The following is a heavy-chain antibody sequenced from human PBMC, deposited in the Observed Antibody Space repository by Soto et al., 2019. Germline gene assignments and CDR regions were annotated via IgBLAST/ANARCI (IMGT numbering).Heavy chain of an antibody. D-gene: IGHD6-6*01. CDR3: ARSTIAPHLFMYPFAS. CDR2: IYNSGTT. CDR1: GGSISNYY. J-gene: IGHJ5*01. V-gene: IGHV4-59*08. Sequence: PSETLSLTCTVSGGSISNYYCSWIRQTPGKGLEYIGFIYNSGTTNYHPSLKSRVTISIDTSKSQFYLELTSVTAADTAVYYCARSTIAPHLFMYPFASWGQGTLVTVSS.